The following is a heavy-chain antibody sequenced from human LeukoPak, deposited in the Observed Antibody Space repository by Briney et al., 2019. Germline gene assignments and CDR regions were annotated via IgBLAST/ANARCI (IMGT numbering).Heavy chain of an antibody. J-gene: IGHJ6*03. CDR1: GGSISSHY. D-gene: IGHD2-21*02. V-gene: IGHV4-59*11. Sequence: SETLTLTCTGSGGSISSHYWSWIRQPPGKGLEWIGYIYYSGSTNYNPSLKSRVTISVDTSKNQFSLKLTSVAAADTAVYYCASAGGDAHYYYYYYIDVSGKGTPVTVSS. CDR3: ASAGGDAHYYYYYYIDV. CDR2: IYYSGST.